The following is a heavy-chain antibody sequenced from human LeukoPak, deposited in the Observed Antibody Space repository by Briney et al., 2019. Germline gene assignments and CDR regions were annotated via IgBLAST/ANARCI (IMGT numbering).Heavy chain of an antibody. CDR3: AKTQVGIVVAPRSLDY. J-gene: IGHJ4*02. D-gene: IGHD3-22*01. CDR2: ISGSGGST. CDR1: GFTFSSYG. V-gene: IGHV3-23*01. Sequence: RGSLRLSCAAPGFTFSSYGMHWVRQAPGKGLEWVSAISGSGGSTYYADSVKGRFTISRDNSKNTLYLQMNSLRAEDTAVYYCAKTQVGIVVAPRSLDYWGQGTLVTVSS.